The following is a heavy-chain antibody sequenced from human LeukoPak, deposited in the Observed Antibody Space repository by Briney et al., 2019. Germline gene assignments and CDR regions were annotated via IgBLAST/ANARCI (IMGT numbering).Heavy chain of an antibody. CDR1: GFTFSSYG. D-gene: IGHD3-10*01. CDR3: AKDLVRGVTVFDC. Sequence: GGSLRLSCAASGFTFSSYGMHWVRQAPGKGLEWVAFIRYDGSNKYYADSVKGRFTISRDNSKNTLYLQMNSLRAEDTAVYYCAKDLVRGVTVFDCWGQGTLVTVSS. CDR2: IRYDGSNK. J-gene: IGHJ4*02. V-gene: IGHV3-30*02.